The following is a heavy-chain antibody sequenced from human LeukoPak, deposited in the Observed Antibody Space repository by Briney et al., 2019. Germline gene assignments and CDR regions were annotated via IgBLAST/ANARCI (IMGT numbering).Heavy chain of an antibody. Sequence: PGGSLRLSCAASGFTFSNYWMHWVRQAPGKGLVWVSRINSDGSSTTYADSVKGRFTISRDNSKNTLYLQMNSLRAEDTAVYYCARLSLWLPLDYWGQGTLVTVSS. CDR1: GFTFSNYW. J-gene: IGHJ4*02. D-gene: IGHD5-12*01. CDR2: INSDGSST. V-gene: IGHV3-74*01. CDR3: ARLSLWLPLDY.